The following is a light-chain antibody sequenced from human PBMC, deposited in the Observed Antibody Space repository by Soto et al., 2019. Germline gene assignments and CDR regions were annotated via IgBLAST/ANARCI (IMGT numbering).Light chain of an antibody. CDR2: DIS. Sequence: MLLAKSPGTLSLSPGEKTTHDLRASQTVSRNLAWYQQRPGQAPRLLIYDISNRATGVPARFSGSGSETEFTLTILSLQSEDFAVYFCQQYNNWPSCGQGTRLEIK. J-gene: IGKJ5*01. CDR3: QQYNNWPS. CDR1: QTVSRN. V-gene: IGKV3-15*01.